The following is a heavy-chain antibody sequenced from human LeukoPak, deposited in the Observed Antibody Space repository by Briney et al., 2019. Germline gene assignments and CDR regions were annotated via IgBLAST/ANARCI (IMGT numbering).Heavy chain of an antibody. Sequence: GGSLRLSCAASGFTFSSYSMNWVRQAPGKGLEWASSISSSSSYIYYADSVKGRFTISRDNAKNSLYLQMNSLRAEDTAVYYCAKDRVDDSGYGMDVWGQGTTVTVSS. J-gene: IGHJ6*02. V-gene: IGHV3-21*01. D-gene: IGHD3-10*01. CDR2: ISSSSSYI. CDR1: GFTFSSYS. CDR3: AKDRVDDSGYGMDV.